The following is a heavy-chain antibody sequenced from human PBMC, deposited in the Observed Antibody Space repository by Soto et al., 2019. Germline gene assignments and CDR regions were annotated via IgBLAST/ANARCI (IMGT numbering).Heavy chain of an antibody. CDR1: GYTFTSYY. J-gene: IGHJ4*02. D-gene: IGHD3-3*01. V-gene: IGHV1-46*01. Sequence: ASVKVSCKASGYTFTSYYMHWVRQAPGQGLEWMGIINPSGGNTRYAQKFQGRVTTTRDTSASTAYMELSSLRSEDTAVYYCARTRILEWLPDPYWGQGTLVTVSS. CDR2: INPSGGNT. CDR3: ARTRILEWLPDPY.